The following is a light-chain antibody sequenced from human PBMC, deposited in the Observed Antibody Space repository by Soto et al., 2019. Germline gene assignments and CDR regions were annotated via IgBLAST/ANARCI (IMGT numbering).Light chain of an antibody. V-gene: IGLV2-14*02. CDR2: EGS. Sequence: QSALTQPASVSGSPGQSITISCTGTSSDVGSYNLVSWYQQHPGKAPKLMIYEGSKRPSGVSNRFSGSKSGNTASLTISGLQAEDEADYYCSSYTTTDPYVFGTGTKLTVL. CDR3: SSYTTTDPYV. J-gene: IGLJ1*01. CDR1: SSDVGSYNL.